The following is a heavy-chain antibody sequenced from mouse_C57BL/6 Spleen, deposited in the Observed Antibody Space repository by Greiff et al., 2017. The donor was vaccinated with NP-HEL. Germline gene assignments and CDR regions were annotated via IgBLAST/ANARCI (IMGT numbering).Heavy chain of an antibody. J-gene: IGHJ2*01. CDR3: ARRTTVVAPFDY. CDR2: IDPSDSYT. Sequence: VQLQQSGAELVMPGASVKLSCKASGYTFTSYWMHWVKQRPGQGLEWIGEIDPSDSYTNYNQNFKGKSTLTVDKSSSTAYIQLSSLTSEDSAVYYCARRTTVVAPFDYWGQGTTLTVSS. V-gene: IGHV1-69*01. CDR1: GYTFTSYW. D-gene: IGHD1-1*01.